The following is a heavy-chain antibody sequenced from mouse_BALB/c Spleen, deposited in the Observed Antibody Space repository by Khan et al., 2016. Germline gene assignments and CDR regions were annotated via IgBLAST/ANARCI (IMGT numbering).Heavy chain of an antibody. V-gene: IGHV9-2-1*01. D-gene: IGHD2-13*01. CDR2: INTETGEP. J-gene: IGHJ3*01. CDR3: VRQIYYDDPY. CDR1: GYTFTDYS. Sequence: QIQLVQSGPEVKKPGETVKISCKASGYTFTDYSIHWVRQAPGKGLKWMGWINTETGEPTYADDFKGRFAFSLESSASTAFLQINNLKNEDTATYFCVRQIYYDDPYWGQGTLVTVSA.